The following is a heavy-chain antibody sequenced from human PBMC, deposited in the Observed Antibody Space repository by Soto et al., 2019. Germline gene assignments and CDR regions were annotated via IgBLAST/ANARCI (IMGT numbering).Heavy chain of an antibody. CDR2: MSYDESDL. Sequence: QVQLVESGGGVVQPGRSLRLCCGASWFNFRSYAMRWVRQAPGKGLEWVAAMSYDESDLYFTHSVKGRFSISRDNSENTLYVHMESLRLEDTAVYYCAKSDRRQEVVRDDFFDICGQGTTVTVSS. CDR1: WFNFRSYA. V-gene: IGHV3-30*18. D-gene: IGHD6-13*01. CDR3: AKSDRRQEVVRDDFFDI. J-gene: IGHJ3*02.